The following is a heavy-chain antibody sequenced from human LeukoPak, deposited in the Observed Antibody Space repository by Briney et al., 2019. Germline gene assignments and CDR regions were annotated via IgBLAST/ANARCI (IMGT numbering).Heavy chain of an antibody. Sequence: ASVKVSCKASGYTFTSYAMNWVRQAPGQGLEWMGIINPSGGSTSYAQKFQGRVTMTRDMSTSTVYMELSSLRSEDTAVYYCARGPWQWPPDYYYYYMDVWGKGTTVTVSS. CDR2: INPSGGST. V-gene: IGHV1-46*01. J-gene: IGHJ6*03. CDR1: GYTFTSYA. CDR3: ARGPWQWPPDYYYYYMDV. D-gene: IGHD6-19*01.